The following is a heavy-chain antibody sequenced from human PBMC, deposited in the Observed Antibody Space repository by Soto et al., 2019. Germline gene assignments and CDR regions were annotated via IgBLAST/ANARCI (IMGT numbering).Heavy chain of an antibody. CDR1: GLTLIDFY. Sequence: GSLSISCAHSGLTLIDFYMSWVRQAPGKGLDWVSYIDPSGTTIVYADSVKGRFTVSRDNAKNSLYLQMDSLRGEDSAVYYCARGHHGLEIWGRGTTVTVSS. CDR3: ARGHHGLEI. J-gene: IGHJ6*02. V-gene: IGHV3-11*01. CDR2: IDPSGTTI.